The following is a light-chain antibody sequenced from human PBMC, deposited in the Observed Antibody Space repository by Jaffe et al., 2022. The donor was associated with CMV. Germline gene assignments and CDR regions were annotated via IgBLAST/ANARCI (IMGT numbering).Light chain of an antibody. CDR3: QQRSNWPRLT. Sequence: EIVLTQSPATLSFSPGERVTLSCRASQSVDIYLAWFQQKPGQAPRLLIYDASSRATGIPARFSGSGSGTDFTLTISSLEPEDSAVYYCQQRSNWPRLTFGGGTKVEIK. CDR2: DAS. J-gene: IGKJ4*01. CDR1: QSVDIY. V-gene: IGKV3-11*01.